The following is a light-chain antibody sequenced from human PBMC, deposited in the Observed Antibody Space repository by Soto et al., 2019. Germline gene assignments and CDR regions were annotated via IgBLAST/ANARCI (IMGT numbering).Light chain of an antibody. J-gene: IGKJ3*01. CDR3: QQYGRSPLYT. CDR2: RAS. V-gene: IGKV3-20*01. Sequence: ESVLTQSPGTLSLSPGERATLSCRANQSVSSSYLAWYQQRPGQAPRLLIYRASSRATGIPDRFSGSGSGTDFTISMSRRAPEDFGVYYCQQYGRSPLYTCGPGTKVDIK. CDR1: QSVSSSY.